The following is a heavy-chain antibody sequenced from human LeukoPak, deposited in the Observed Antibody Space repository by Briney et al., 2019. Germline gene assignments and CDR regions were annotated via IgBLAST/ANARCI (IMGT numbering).Heavy chain of an antibody. D-gene: IGHD2-15*01. CDR3: ARGLRYCSGGSCYLNWFDP. J-gene: IGHJ5*02. Sequence: SETLSLTCTVSGGSISSYYWSWIRQPPGKELEWIGYIYYSGSTNYNPSLKSRVTISVDTSKNQFPLKLSSVTAADTAVYYCARGLRYCSGGSCYLNWFDPWGQGTLVTVSS. V-gene: IGHV4-59*01. CDR2: IYYSGST. CDR1: GGSISSYY.